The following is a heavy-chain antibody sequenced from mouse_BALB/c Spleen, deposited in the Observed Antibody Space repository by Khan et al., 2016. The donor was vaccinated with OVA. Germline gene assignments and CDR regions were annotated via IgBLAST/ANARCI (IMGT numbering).Heavy chain of an antibody. D-gene: IGHD1-2*01. V-gene: IGHV3-1*02. CDR1: GYSFTSGYS. CDR3: ARDYYGNWYFDV. J-gene: IGHJ1*01. CDR2: IHYSDST. Sequence: EVQLQESGPDLVKPSQSLSLTCTVTGYSFTSGYSWHWIRPFPGNKLQWMGYIHYSDSTNFTPSLKSRLSINRDTSKNQFFLQLNTGTTEDTATYFCARDYYGNWYFDVWGAGTMVTVSA.